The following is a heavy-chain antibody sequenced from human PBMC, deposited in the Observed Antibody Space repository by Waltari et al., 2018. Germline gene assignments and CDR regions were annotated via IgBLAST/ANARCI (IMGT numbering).Heavy chain of an antibody. J-gene: IGHJ6*02. D-gene: IGHD2-2*01. CDR2: MYATGDT. V-gene: IGHV4-4*07. CDR1: GGSITTYY. Sequence: QVQLQESGPGLVKPSETLSLTCTVSGGSITTYYWTWIRQPAGKGLEWIGRMYATGDTNYNPSLKSRVTMSVDTSKNHFSLELTSVTAADTATYYCVRDGLGSGRTRVDVWGQGTTVIVSS. CDR3: VRDGLGSGRTRVDV.